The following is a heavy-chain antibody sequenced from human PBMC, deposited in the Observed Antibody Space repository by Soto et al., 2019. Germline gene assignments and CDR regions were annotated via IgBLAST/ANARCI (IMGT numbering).Heavy chain of an antibody. CDR1: GFTFNRNC. CDR3: ASDFCRGGNCYTYYFDP. D-gene: IGHD2-15*01. CDR2: INTDGTNT. Sequence: DVQLVETGGGVVPPGGSLRLSCAASGFTFNRNCMHWVRHTPGKGLVWVSHINTDGTNTNYADSVKGRFTIARDNAKRTLFLQMNSLRDEDTAVYYCASDFCRGGNCYTYYFDPWGQGIPVTVSS. J-gene: IGHJ5*02. V-gene: IGHV3-74*01.